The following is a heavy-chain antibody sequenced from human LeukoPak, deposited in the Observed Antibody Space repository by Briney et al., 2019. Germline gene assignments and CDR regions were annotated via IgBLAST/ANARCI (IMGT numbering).Heavy chain of an antibody. J-gene: IGHJ4*02. CDR2: ISSSGDDP. V-gene: IGHV3-23*01. CDR3: ARFMGKPY. CDR1: GFSFSIYA. Sequence: GGSLRLSCEASGFSFSIYAMSWVRQAPGKGLEWVSAISSSGDDPFYADSVKGRFTVSRDNSQNTLYLQVNSLRAEDTAVYYCARFMGKPYWGQGTLVTVSS. D-gene: IGHD7-27*01.